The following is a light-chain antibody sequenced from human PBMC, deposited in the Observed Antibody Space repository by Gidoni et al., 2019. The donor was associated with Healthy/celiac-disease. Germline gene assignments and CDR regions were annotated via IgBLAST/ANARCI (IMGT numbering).Light chain of an antibody. CDR3: QQRSNWPLT. J-gene: IGKJ4*01. Sequence: EIVLTQSPATLSLSPGERATLCRASQSVSSYLAWYQQKPGQAPRLLIYDASNRATGIPARFSGSGSGTDFTLTISSLEPEDFAVYYCQQRSNWPLTFGGXTKVEIK. CDR2: DAS. CDR1: QSVSSY. V-gene: IGKV3-11*01.